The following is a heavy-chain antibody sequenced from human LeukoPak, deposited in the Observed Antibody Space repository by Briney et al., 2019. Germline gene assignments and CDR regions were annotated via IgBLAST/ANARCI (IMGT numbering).Heavy chain of an antibody. V-gene: IGHV4-30-4*08. J-gene: IGHJ5*02. CDR3: ARRFSYSYDSSGYLNWVDP. CDR1: GGSISSGDYY. Sequence: SQTLSLTCTVSGGSISSGDYYWSWIRQPPGKGLEWIGYIYYSGSTYYNPSLKSRVTISVDTSKNQFSLKLSSVTAADTAVYYCARRFSYSYDSSGYLNWVDPWGQGTLVTVSS. CDR2: IYYSGST. D-gene: IGHD3-22*01.